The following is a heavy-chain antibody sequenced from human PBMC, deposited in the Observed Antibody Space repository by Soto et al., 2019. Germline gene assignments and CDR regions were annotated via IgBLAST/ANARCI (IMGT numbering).Heavy chain of an antibody. D-gene: IGHD6-13*01. CDR3: ARSLGSSSWPGGH. CDR1: GYTFSSYG. Sequence: QVQLVQSGAEVKKPGASVKVSCKASGYTFSSYGITWVRQAPGQGLEWMGWVSGYNGNTNYTQKLQGRVTMTTDTSTRTAYMERRSLRSDDTAVYYCARSLGSSSWPGGHWGQGTLVTVSS. CDR2: VSGYNGNT. V-gene: IGHV1-18*01. J-gene: IGHJ4*02.